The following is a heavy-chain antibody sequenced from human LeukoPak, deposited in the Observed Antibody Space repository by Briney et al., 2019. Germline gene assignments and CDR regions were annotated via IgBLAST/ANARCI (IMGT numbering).Heavy chain of an antibody. CDR3: THSRVAVAGSYGY. J-gene: IGHJ4*02. V-gene: IGHV2-5*02. Sequence: ESGPTLVKPTQTLAITFTFSGFSRSTSGVGVGWIRQPPGKALEWLALIYWDDDKRYSPSLKSRLTITKRHDKNQVVLTMANCDHRGTATYYWTHSRVAVAGSYGYWGQGTLVTVSS. D-gene: IGHD6-19*01. CDR1: GFSRSTSGVG. CDR2: IYWDDDK.